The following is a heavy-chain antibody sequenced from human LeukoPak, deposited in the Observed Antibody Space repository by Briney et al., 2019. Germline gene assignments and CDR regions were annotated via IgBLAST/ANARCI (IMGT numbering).Heavy chain of an antibody. CDR3: ARSRITICGVVIRNFDY. J-gene: IGHJ4*02. Sequence: PGGSVSLLCAVSGFPLSSYSMNWVRQAPGEGLEWVLYFCSSSSTIYYADSVKGRFTISRDNAKNSLYLQMNSLRAEDTAVYYCARSRITICGVVIRNFDYWGQGTLVTVSS. CDR2: FCSSSSTI. CDR1: GFPLSSYS. D-gene: IGHD3-3*01. V-gene: IGHV3-48*01.